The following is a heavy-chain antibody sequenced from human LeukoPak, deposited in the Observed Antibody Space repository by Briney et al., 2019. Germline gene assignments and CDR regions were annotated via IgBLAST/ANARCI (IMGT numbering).Heavy chain of an antibody. CDR1: GYTFTGYY. D-gene: IGHD6-19*01. CDR2: INPNSGGT. V-gene: IGHV1-2*02. J-gene: IGHJ5*02. CDR3: ARDGSGWYNWFDP. Sequence: VVSVKVSCKASGYTFTGYYMHWVRQAPGQGLEWMGWINPNSGGTNYAQKFQGRVTMTRDTSISTAYMELSRLRSDDTAVYYCARDGSGWYNWFDPWGQGTLVTVSS.